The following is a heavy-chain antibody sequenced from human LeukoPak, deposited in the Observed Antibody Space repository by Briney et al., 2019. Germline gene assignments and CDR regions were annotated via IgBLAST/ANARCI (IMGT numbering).Heavy chain of an antibody. V-gene: IGHV5-51*01. CDR2: IYPGDSDT. Sequence: GESLKISCKGSGYSFTNYWIGWVRQMPGKGLEWMGIIYPGDSDTRYSPSFQGQVTISADKSISTAYLQWSSLKASDTAMYYCARLNSGDYAGFGFDYWGQGTLVTVSS. CDR3: ARLNSGDYAGFGFDY. D-gene: IGHD4-17*01. J-gene: IGHJ4*02. CDR1: GYSFTNYW.